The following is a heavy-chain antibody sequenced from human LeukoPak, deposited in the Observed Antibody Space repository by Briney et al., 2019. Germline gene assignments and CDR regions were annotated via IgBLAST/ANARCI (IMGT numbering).Heavy chain of an antibody. D-gene: IGHD6-13*01. J-gene: IGHJ4*02. CDR3: ARGSSWYPDDY. CDR1: GYTFTSYD. V-gene: IGHV1-8*01. CDR2: MNPNSGNT. Sequence: ASVTVSCKASGYTFTSYDINWVRQATGQGLEWMGWMNPNSGNTGYAQKFQGKVTMTRNTSISTAYMELSSLRSEDTAVYYCARGSSWYPDDYWGQGTLVTVSS.